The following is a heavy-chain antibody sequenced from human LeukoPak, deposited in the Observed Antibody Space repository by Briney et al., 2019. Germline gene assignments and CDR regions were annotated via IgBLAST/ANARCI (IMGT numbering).Heavy chain of an antibody. Sequence: SETLSLTCTVSGGSISSYDWSWIRQPPGKGLEWMGYIYYSGSTNYNAALKRGGTISVDTSKHQFSLQLSSVTAADPPVYYCARAGSSSWYSSLGYYYYYMDVWGKGTTVTISS. J-gene: IGHJ6*03. CDR1: GGSISSYD. V-gene: IGHV4-59*01. CDR2: IYYSGST. D-gene: IGHD6-13*01. CDR3: ARAGSSSWYSSLGYYYYYMDV.